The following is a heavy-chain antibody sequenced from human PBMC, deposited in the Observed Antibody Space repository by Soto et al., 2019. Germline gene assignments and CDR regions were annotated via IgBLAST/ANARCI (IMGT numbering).Heavy chain of an antibody. J-gene: IGHJ4*02. Sequence: QVQLVQSGAEVREPGASVKVSCKASGYSFTSLDINWVRQTTGQGLEWMGWMQPSSGRTGYAQKFQGRVTMTRDTSINTAYMELSGLTSDDTAFYYCARGVTAGVDYWGQGTLVTVSS. D-gene: IGHD1-26*01. CDR2: MQPSSGRT. CDR1: GYSFTSLD. V-gene: IGHV1-8*01. CDR3: ARGVTAGVDY.